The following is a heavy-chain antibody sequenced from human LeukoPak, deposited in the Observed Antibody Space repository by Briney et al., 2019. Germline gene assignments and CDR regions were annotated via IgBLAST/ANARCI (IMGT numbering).Heavy chain of an antibody. CDR3: AKQLGYCSDGSCYFPY. J-gene: IGHJ4*02. D-gene: IGHD2-15*01. CDR2: ISNNGGYT. V-gene: IGHV3-23*01. CDR1: GFTFSSSA. Sequence: GGSLRLSCAASGFTFSSSAMSWVRQAPGKGLEWVSAISNNGGYTYYADSVQGRFTISRDNSKSTLCLRMNSLRAEDTAVYYCAKQLGYCSDGSCYFPYWGQGTLVTVSS.